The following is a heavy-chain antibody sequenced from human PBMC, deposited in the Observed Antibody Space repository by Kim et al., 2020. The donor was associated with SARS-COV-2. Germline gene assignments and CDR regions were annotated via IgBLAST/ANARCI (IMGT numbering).Heavy chain of an antibody. V-gene: IGHV5-10-1*01. D-gene: IGHD2-2*02. CDR2: IDPSDSYT. CDR1: GYSFTSYW. Sequence: GESLKISCKGSGYSFTSYWISWVRQMPGKGLEWMGRIDPSDSYTNYSPSFQGHVTISADKSISTAYLQWSSLKASHTAMYYCARQGTYCSSTSCYSWFDPWGQGTLVTVSS. J-gene: IGHJ5*02. CDR3: ARQGTYCSSTSCYSWFDP.